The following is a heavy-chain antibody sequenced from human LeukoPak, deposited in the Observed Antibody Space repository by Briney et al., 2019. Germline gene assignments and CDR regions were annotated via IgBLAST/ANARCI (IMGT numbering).Heavy chain of an antibody. V-gene: IGHV3-23*01. Sequence: GGSLRLSCAASGFTFSSYAMSWVRQAPGKGLEWVSAISGSGGSTYYADSVKGRFTISRDISKNTLYLQVSSLIAEDTGIYYCAREYGGWTPDYWGQGALVSVSS. CDR1: GFTFSSYA. D-gene: IGHD5-12*01. J-gene: IGHJ4*02. CDR3: AREYGGWTPDY. CDR2: ISGSGGST.